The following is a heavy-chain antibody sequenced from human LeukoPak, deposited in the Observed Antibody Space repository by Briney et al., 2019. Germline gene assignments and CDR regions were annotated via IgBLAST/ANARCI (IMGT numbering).Heavy chain of an antibody. D-gene: IGHD6-25*01. CDR1: GFTFSSYA. CDR2: ISGSGGST. J-gene: IGHJ4*02. Sequence: PGGSLRLSCAASGFTFSSYAMSWVRQAPGKGLEWVSAISGSGGSTYYADSVKGRFTISRDNSKNTLYLQMNSLRAEDTAVYYCAKGGFAGRGTKLFDYWGQGTLVTVSS. CDR3: AKGGFAGRGTKLFDY. V-gene: IGHV3-23*01.